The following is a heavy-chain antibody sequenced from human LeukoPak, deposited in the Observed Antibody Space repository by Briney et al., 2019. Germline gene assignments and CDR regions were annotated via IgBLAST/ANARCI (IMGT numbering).Heavy chain of an antibody. D-gene: IGHD3-22*01. Sequence: GGSLRLSCAASGFTFSTNYMSWVRQAPGKGLEWVSVIYSGGSPYYADSVKGRFTISRDNSKNTLYLQMNSLRAEDTAVYYCARDLNYYDSSGYGHWGQGTLVTVSS. CDR2: IYSGGSP. CDR1: GFTFSTNY. J-gene: IGHJ4*02. V-gene: IGHV3-53*01. CDR3: ARDLNYYDSSGYGH.